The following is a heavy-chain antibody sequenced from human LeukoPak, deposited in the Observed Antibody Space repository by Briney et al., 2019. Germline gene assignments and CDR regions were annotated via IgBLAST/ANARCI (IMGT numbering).Heavy chain of an antibody. CDR3: ARSDCSSTSCYSPALAWFDP. V-gene: IGHV4-39*01. CDR2: IYYSGST. D-gene: IGHD2-2*01. CDR1: GGSISSSTYY. Sequence: SEPLSLTCTVSGGSISSSTYYWGWIRQPPGKGLEWIGSIYYSGSTYYSPSLTSRVTLSVDTSKNQFSLKLSSVTAADTAVYYCARSDCSSTSCYSPALAWFDPWAREPWSPSPQ. J-gene: IGHJ5*02.